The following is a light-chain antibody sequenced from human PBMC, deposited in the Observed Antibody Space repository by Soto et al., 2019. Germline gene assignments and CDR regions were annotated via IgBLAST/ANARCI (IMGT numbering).Light chain of an antibody. CDR3: QQYNSYAFS. CDR1: QSIISW. Sequence: DIQMTQSPSALSASVGDIVNITFRASQSIISWLAWYQQKPGEAPKLLMYKASSLDSGVPSRFSGSGSGTEFTLTISCLQPEDFATYYCQQYNSYAFSFGPGTKVDI. CDR2: KAS. J-gene: IGKJ3*01. V-gene: IGKV1-5*03.